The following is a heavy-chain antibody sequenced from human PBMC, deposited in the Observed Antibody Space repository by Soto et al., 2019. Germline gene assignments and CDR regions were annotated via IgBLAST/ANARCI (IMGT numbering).Heavy chain of an antibody. CDR3: AKSRYADSSGDYYDF. D-gene: IGHD3-22*01. J-gene: IGHJ4*02. Sequence: GGSLRLSCAASVFTFSNYAMSWVRQAPGKGLEWVSGIGGRGTSSYYADSVKGRFAISRDNSYNTLFLQLYSLRAEDTAVYYCAKSRYADSSGDYYDFWGQGTRVTVSS. CDR2: IGGRGTSS. CDR1: VFTFSNYA. V-gene: IGHV3-23*01.